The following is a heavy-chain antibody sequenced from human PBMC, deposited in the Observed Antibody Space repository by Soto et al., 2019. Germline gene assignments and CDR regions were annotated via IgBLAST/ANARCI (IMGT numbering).Heavy chain of an antibody. CDR1: GFSLTTSGVG. Sequence: QITLKESGPTLVKPTQTLTLTCTFSGFSLTTSGVGVGWIRQPPGKAPECLALIYWDDDERYSPSLQSRLTIPKDNYRKRVVHQRTNMGHVDTTTYYCARSVDALPVRGALDYWGQGTLFTVSS. V-gene: IGHV2-5*02. D-gene: IGHD1-26*01. J-gene: IGHJ4*02. CDR2: IYWDDDE. CDR3: ARSVDALPVRGALDY.